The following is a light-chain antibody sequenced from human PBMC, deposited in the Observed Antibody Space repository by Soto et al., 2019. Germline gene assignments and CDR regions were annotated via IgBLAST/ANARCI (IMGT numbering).Light chain of an antibody. J-gene: IGKJ3*01. CDR3: QQYSSYPFT. CDR1: QSVSSNH. V-gene: IGKV3-20*01. CDR2: GGS. Sequence: DIVLTQSPGTLSLSPGERATLSCRASQSVSSNHLAWYQQKPGQAPRLLIYGGSSRATGIPVRFSGSGSETDFTLTITRLEPEDFATYYCQQYSSYPFTFGPGTKVDV.